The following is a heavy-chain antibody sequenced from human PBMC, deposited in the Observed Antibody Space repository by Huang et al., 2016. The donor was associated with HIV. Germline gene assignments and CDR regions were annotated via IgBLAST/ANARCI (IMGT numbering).Heavy chain of an antibody. Sequence: EAHLVETGGRLIRPGGSLRLSCAASGFSVSANYMAWVRQAPGKGLEWVSLVYGGSSTDYEDSVKGRFTISRDNSKNMVYLQMNSLRPEDTAVYCCARCTHRWYYYYYMDVWGKGTTVTVSS. CDR2: VYGGSST. CDR3: ARCTHRWYYYYYMDV. J-gene: IGHJ6*03. D-gene: IGHD3-16*01. V-gene: IGHV3-53*02. CDR1: GFSVSANY.